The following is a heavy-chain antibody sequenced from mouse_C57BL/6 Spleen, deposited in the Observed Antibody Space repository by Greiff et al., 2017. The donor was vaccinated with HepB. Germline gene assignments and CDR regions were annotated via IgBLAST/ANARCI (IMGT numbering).Heavy chain of an antibody. CDR3: ARKEGYFDY. Sequence: EVQLVESGGDLVKPGGSLKLSCAASGFTFSSYGMSWVRQTPDKRLEWVATISSGGSYTYYTDSVKGRITISIDNAKNTLYLKMSSLKSEDTAMYYCARKEGYFDYWGQGTTLTVSS. CDR2: ISSGGSYT. V-gene: IGHV5-6*01. J-gene: IGHJ2*01. CDR1: GFTFSSYG.